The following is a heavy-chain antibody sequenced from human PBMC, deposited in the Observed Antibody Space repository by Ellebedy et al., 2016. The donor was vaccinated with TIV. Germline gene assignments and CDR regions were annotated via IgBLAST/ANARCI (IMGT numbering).Heavy chain of an antibody. CDR2: IKEDGSEK. CDR1: GFTFSSNW. V-gene: IGHV3-7*03. D-gene: IGHD4-23*01. CDR3: AGKGGNSAAFDY. Sequence: PGGSLRLSCVASGFTFSSNWMNWVRQAPGKGLEWVASIKEDGSEKYYVDSVKGRFTVSRDNAKNSLYLQMNSLRAEDTAVYYCAGKGGNSAAFDYWGQGTLVIVSS. J-gene: IGHJ4*02.